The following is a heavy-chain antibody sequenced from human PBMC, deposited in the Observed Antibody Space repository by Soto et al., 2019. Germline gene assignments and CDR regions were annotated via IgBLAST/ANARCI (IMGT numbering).Heavy chain of an antibody. D-gene: IGHD4-4*01. J-gene: IGHJ4*02. CDR3: GRSSPGSNSFGY. CDR2: SRDKGNSYST. Sequence: GGSLRLSCAGSGFTFSDYYIDWVRQAPGKGLEWVGRSRDKGNSYSTDYAASVKGRFTVSRDASKNSLYLQMNSLKADDTALYYFGRSSPGSNSFGYWGRGTLVTVSS. V-gene: IGHV3-72*01. CDR1: GFTFSDYY.